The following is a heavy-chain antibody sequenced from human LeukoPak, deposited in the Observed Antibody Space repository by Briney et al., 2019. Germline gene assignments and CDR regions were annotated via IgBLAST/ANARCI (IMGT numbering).Heavy chain of an antibody. CDR3: ARGDYGGEVDH. D-gene: IGHD4-23*01. CDR1: GASITPDGYS. Sequence: SQTLPLTCTASGASITPDGYSWSWIRQPPGKGLEWIGYIYHTGTTKYNPSLNSRITISIDMANSEFSLKLTSVTAADTAVYYCARGDYGGEVDHWGQGTLVIVSS. V-gene: IGHV4-30-2*01. CDR2: IYHTGTT. J-gene: IGHJ4*02.